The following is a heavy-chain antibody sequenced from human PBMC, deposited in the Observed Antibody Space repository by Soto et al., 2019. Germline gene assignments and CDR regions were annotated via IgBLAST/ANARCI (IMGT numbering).Heavy chain of an antibody. Sequence: QVHLVQSGAEVKKPGASVKVSCKGSGYAFTTYGITWVRQAPGQGLEGMGWISAHNGNTNYAQKLQGRVTVTRDTSTSTAYMELRSLRSADTAVYYCARGRYGDYWGQGALVTVSS. J-gene: IGHJ4*02. D-gene: IGHD1-1*01. V-gene: IGHV1-18*01. CDR1: GYAFTTYG. CDR2: ISAHNGNT. CDR3: ARGRYGDY.